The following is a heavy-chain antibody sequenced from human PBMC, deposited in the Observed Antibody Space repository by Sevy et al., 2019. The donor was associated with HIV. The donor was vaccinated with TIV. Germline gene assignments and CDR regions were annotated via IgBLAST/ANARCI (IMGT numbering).Heavy chain of an antibody. V-gene: IGHV1-18*01. Sequence: ASVKVSCKASGYTFTSYGISWVRQAPGQGLEWMGWISGYNGKTNYTQKLQGRVTMTTDTSTSTAYMELRSLRSDDTAVYYCARDRVPTTGPSIFYYYMDVWGKGTTVTVSS. CDR2: ISGYNGKT. CDR3: ARDRVPTTGPSIFYYYMDV. J-gene: IGHJ6*03. CDR1: GYTFTSYG. D-gene: IGHD1-1*01.